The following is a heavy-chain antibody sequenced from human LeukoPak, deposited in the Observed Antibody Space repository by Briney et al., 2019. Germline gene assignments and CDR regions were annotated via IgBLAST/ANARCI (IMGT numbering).Heavy chain of an antibody. J-gene: IGHJ4*02. D-gene: IGHD7-27*01. V-gene: IGHV3-48*03. CDR2: LSRNSSAM. CDR3: AREISALGNYFDS. Sequence: PGGSLRLSCAASGFTLSSYEMNWVRQAPGKGLXXXSSLSRNSSAMYYADSVKGRFTISRDNAKNSLYLQMNSLRADDTAVYYCAREISALGNYFDSWGQGTLVTVSS. CDR1: GFTLSSYE.